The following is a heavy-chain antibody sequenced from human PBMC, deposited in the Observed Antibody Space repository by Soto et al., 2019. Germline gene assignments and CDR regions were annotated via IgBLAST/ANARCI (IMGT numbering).Heavy chain of an antibody. V-gene: IGHV4-61*01. J-gene: IGHJ4*02. CDR2: IYYSGST. CDR3: ARFYDSSVNFDY. D-gene: IGHD3-22*01. Sequence: SETLSLTCTVSGGSVSSGSYYWSWIRQPPGKGLEWIGYIYYSGSTNYNPSLKSRVTISVDTSKNQFSLKLSSVTAADTAVYYCARFYDSSVNFDYWGQGTLVTVSS. CDR1: GGSVSSGSYY.